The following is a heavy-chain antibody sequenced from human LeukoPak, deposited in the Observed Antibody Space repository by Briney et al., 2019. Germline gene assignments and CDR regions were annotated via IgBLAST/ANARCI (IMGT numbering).Heavy chain of an antibody. D-gene: IGHD6-6*01. CDR2: INHSGST. CDR3: ARGVYSSSPFDY. J-gene: IGHJ4*02. Sequence: SATLFLPSAAYDGSFSGYYWSWMRQPPGKGLEWIGEINHSGSTNYNPSLKSRVTISVDTSKNQFSLKLSSVTAADTAVYYCARGVYSSSPFDYWGQGTLVTVSS. V-gene: IGHV4-34*01. CDR1: DGSFSGYY.